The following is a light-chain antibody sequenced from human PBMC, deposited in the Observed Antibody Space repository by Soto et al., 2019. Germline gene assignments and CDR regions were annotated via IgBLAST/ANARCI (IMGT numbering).Light chain of an antibody. J-gene: IGKJ1*01. CDR1: QSISSW. CDR3: QQYNSYSFWT. V-gene: IGKV1-5*03. Sequence: DIQMTQSPSTLSASVGDRVTITCRASQSISSWLAWYQQKPGKAPKLLIYKASSLESGVPSRFSGSGSGTEFTLTISSLQPDDFATYYCQQYNSYSFWTFGQGTKVDIK. CDR2: KAS.